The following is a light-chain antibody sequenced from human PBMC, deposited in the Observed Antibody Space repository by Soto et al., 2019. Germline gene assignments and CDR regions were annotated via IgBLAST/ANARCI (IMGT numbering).Light chain of an antibody. J-gene: IGKJ2*01. CDR2: WAT. CDR3: QQYYSVPYT. Sequence: DIVMTQSPDSLAVSVGERATINCKSSQSVLYSSNNKNYLSWYQQKPGQPPKLLIYWATTRESGVPDRFSGSGSGTDFALTISSLQAEDVAVYYCQQYYSVPYTFGQGTKLEI. V-gene: IGKV4-1*01. CDR1: QSVLYSSNNKNY.